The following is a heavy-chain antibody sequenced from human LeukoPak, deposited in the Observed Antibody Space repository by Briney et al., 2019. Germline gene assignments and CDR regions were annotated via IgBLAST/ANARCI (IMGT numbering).Heavy chain of an antibody. D-gene: IGHD6-13*01. CDR2: IIPIFGKA. Sequence: ASVKVSCKASGGTFSSYAISWVRQAPGQGLEWMGGIIPIFGKANYAQKFQGRVTITADESTSTAYMELSSLRSEDTAVYYCARGWSLRALDYWGQGTLVTVSS. V-gene: IGHV1-69*13. CDR1: GGTFSSYA. CDR3: ARGWSLRALDY. J-gene: IGHJ4*02.